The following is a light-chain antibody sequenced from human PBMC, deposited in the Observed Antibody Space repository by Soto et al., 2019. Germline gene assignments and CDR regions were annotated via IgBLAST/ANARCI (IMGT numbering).Light chain of an antibody. CDR1: QSVSSSY. Sequence: EIVLTQSPGTLSLSPGERATLSCRASQSVSSSYLAWHQQKPGQAPRLLIYGASSRATGIPDRFSGSGSGTDFTLTISRLEPEDFAVYYCQQYGSSPPKTFGQGTKVDIK. CDR2: GAS. CDR3: QQYGSSPPKT. J-gene: IGKJ1*01. V-gene: IGKV3-20*01.